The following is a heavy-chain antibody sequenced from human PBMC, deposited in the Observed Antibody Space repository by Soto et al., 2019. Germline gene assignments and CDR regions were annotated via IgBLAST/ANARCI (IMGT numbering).Heavy chain of an antibody. CDR3: ASTLRPGYSSSSGGVY. J-gene: IGHJ4*02. CDR1: GFTFSSYA. CDR2: ISGSGGST. D-gene: IGHD6-6*01. V-gene: IGHV3-23*01. Sequence: SGGSLRLSCAASGFTFSSYAMSWVRQAPGKGLEWVSAISGSGGSTYYADSVKGRFTISRDNSKNTLYLQMNSLRAEDTAVYYCASTLRPGYSSSSGGVYWGQGTLVTVSS.